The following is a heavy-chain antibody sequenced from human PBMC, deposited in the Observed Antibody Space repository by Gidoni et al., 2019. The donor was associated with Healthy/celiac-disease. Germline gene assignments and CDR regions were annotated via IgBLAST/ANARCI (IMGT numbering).Heavy chain of an antibody. Sequence: EVQLVESGGGLVQPGGSLRLSCAASGFTFSSYEMNWFRQAPGKGLEWVSYISSSGSTIYYADSVKGRFTISRDNAKNSLYLQMNSLRAEDTAVYYCARESRDIVLMTYFDYWGQGTLVTVSS. J-gene: IGHJ4*02. CDR2: ISSSGSTI. CDR1: GFTFSSYE. V-gene: IGHV3-48*03. CDR3: ARESRDIVLMTYFDY. D-gene: IGHD2-8*01.